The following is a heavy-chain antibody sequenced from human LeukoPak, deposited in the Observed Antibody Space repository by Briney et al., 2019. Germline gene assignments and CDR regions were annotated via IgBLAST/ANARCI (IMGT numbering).Heavy chain of an antibody. CDR3: ATGGRTAMCGSDQYYFYMDV. J-gene: IGHJ6*03. CDR1: GYTFTDYY. Sequence: ASVTVSCTASGYTFTDYYMHWMRQAPGQGLEWMGWINPASGGTKYAQKFQGRVTVARDTSISTAYMELSRLRSGDTAVYYCATGGRTAMCGSDQYYFYMDVWGKGTTVTVSS. D-gene: IGHD2-21*02. CDR2: INPASGGT. V-gene: IGHV1-2*02.